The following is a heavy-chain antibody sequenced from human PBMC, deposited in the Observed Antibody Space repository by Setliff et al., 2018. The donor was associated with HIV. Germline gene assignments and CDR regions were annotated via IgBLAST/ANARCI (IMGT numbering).Heavy chain of an antibody. D-gene: IGHD2-8*01. CDR2: IKKDGSEE. CDR3: ARPLLRTNPVYGILGNWFDS. Sequence: LRLSCAASGLTFGDFWMGWVRQAPGKGLEWVANIKKDGSEERYVDSVRGRFTVSRDNAKMSLYLQMNSLRAEDTAVYYCARPLLRTNPVYGILGNWFDSWGRGTLVTVSS. J-gene: IGHJ5*01. V-gene: IGHV3-7*01. CDR1: GLTFGDFW.